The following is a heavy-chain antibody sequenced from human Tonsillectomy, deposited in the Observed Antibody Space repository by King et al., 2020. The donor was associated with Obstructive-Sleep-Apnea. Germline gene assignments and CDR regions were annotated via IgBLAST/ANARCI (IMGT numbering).Heavy chain of an antibody. D-gene: IGHD5-12*01. J-gene: IGHJ4*02. V-gene: IGHV1-58*02. CDR3: AAGIYRGSCCYFDY. CDR2: IIVGSGIT. Sequence: MQLVQSGPEVKKPGTSVKGSCKTSGFTFTNSAIQWLRQARGQPLEWIGWIIVGSGITNHAQKVRGRVTITRDISTSTAHMELGSLTSEDTAVYYCAAGIYRGSCCYFDYWGQGSLVTVSS. CDR1: GFTFTNSA.